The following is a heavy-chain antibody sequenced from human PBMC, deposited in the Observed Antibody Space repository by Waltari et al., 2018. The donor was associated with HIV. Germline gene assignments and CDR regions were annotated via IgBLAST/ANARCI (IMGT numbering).Heavy chain of an antibody. CDR2: FKWKWGNI. J-gene: IGHJ2*01. V-gene: IGHV3-9*01. CDR1: GFTFDDYA. D-gene: IGHD4-17*01. CDR3: AKDKRSGYGGNSVWYFDL. Sequence: EVQLVESGGGLVQPGRSLRLSCAASGFTFDDYAMHWVRQAPGKGLGLGLGFKWKWGNIGYADPVKGRFTISRDNAKNSLYLQMNSLRAEDTALYYCAKDKRSGYGGNSVWYFDLWGRGTLVTVSS.